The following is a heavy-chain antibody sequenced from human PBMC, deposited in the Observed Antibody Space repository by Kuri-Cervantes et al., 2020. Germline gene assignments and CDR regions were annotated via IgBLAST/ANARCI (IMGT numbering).Heavy chain of an antibody. Sequence: SGPTLVKPTETLTLTCTVSGFSLNNARMGVSWIRQPPGKALEWLAHIFSNDEKSYSTSLKSRLTISKDTSKNQVVLTMTNMDPVDTATYYCAHYGGGSGSDEFDYWGQGTLVTVSS. V-gene: IGHV2-26*01. CDR2: IFSNDEK. CDR1: GFSLNNARMG. J-gene: IGHJ4*02. D-gene: IGHD3-10*01. CDR3: AHYGGGSGSDEFDY.